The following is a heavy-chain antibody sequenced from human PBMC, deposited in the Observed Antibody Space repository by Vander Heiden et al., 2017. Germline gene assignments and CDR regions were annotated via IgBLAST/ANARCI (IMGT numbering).Heavy chain of an antibody. CDR3: ARIELGSWYYFDH. CDR1: GGSLTSGRYY. J-gene: IGHJ4*02. CDR2: IYYSGST. V-gene: IGHV4-61*01. D-gene: IGHD6-13*01. Sequence: QVQLQESGPGLVKPSETLSLTRAVPGGSLTSGRYYWSWIRQPPGKGLEWIAYIYYSGSTNYNPSLKSRVTISVDTSKNQFSLKVSSATAADTAVYYCARIELGSWYYFDHWGRGTLVTVSS.